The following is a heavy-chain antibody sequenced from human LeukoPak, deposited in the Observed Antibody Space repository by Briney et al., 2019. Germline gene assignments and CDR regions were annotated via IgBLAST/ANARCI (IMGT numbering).Heavy chain of an antibody. CDR3: AKDRRIAAAGKYGMDV. CDR1: GFTFDDYA. J-gene: IGHJ6*02. D-gene: IGHD6-13*01. V-gene: IGHV3-9*01. CDR2: IKWNSGSI. Sequence: GRSLRLSCAASGFTFDDYAMHWVRRAPGKGLEWVSTIKWNSGSIGYADSVKGRFTISRDNAKNSLYLQMNSLRPEDTALYYCAKDRRIAAAGKYGMDVWGQGTSVTVSS.